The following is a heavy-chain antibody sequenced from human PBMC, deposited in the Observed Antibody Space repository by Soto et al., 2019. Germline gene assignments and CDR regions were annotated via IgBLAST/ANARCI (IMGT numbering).Heavy chain of an antibody. Sequence: QVQLVQSGAEVKKPGASVKVSCKASGYTFTSYGISWVRQAPGQGLEWMGWISAYNGNTNYAQKLQGRVTMTTDTTTSTAYMELRSLRSDDTAVYYCARERPEYYDFWSGRIAFDIWGQGTMVTVSS. CDR3: ARERPEYYDFWSGRIAFDI. D-gene: IGHD3-3*01. CDR2: ISAYNGNT. J-gene: IGHJ3*02. V-gene: IGHV1-18*01. CDR1: GYTFTSYG.